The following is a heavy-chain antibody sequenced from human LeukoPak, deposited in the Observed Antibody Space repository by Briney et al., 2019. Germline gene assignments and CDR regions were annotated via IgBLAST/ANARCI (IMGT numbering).Heavy chain of an antibody. D-gene: IGHD1/OR15-1a*01. J-gene: IGHJ6*03. V-gene: IGHV3-21*01. CDR3: ARDRSRYNWNSGYYYYYMDV. CDR1: GFTFSSYS. Sequence: NPGGSLRLSCAASGFTFSSYSMNWVRQAPGKGLEWVSSISSSSSYIYYADSVKGRFTISRDNAKNSLYLQMNSLRAEDTAVYYCARDRSRYNWNSGYYYYYMDVWGKGTTVTVSS. CDR2: ISSSSSYI.